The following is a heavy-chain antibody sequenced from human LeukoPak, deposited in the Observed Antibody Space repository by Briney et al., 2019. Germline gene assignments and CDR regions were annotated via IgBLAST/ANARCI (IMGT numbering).Heavy chain of an antibody. CDR1: EFSVGSNY. V-gene: IGHV3-66*01. D-gene: IGHD6-13*01. J-gene: IGHJ4*02. CDR3: AKEAGPAAGTLYFDY. CDR2: IYSGGST. Sequence: GGSLRLSCAASEFSVGSNYMTWVRQAPGKGLEWVSLIYSGGSTYYADSVKGRFTISRDNSKNTLYLQMNSLRAEDTAVYYCAKEAGPAAGTLYFDYWGQGTLVIVSS.